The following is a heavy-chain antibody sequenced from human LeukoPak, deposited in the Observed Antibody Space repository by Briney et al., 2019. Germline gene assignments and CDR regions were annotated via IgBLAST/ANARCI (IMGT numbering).Heavy chain of an antibody. D-gene: IGHD3-10*01. Sequence: GGSLRLSCAASGFTFSSYSMNWVRQAPGKGLEWVSYISSSSSTIYYADSVKGRFTISRDNSKNTLYLQMNSLRAEDTAVYYCAKDSSDYGSGNDAFDIWGQGTMVTVSS. V-gene: IGHV3-48*01. J-gene: IGHJ3*02. CDR2: ISSSSSTI. CDR1: GFTFSSYS. CDR3: AKDSSDYGSGNDAFDI.